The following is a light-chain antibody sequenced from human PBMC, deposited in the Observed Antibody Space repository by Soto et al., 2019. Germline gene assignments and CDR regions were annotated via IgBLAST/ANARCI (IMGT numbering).Light chain of an antibody. V-gene: IGKV1-5*03. CDR3: QHYKHYTESA. Sequence: DIQMTQSPSTLSASVGDRVTITCRASQSISTWLAWYQQKPGKAPKVLVHKASSLENGVPSRFSGTGSETEFTLTISSLQPDDFATYYCQHYKHYTESAFAQGTKLEIK. J-gene: IGKJ2*01. CDR2: KAS. CDR1: QSISTW.